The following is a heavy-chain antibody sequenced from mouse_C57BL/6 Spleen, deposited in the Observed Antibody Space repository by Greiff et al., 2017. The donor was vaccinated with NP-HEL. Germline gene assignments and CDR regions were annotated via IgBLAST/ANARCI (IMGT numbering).Heavy chain of an antibody. CDR1: GYTFTDYY. D-gene: IGHD2-4*01. Sequence: EVQLQQSGPELVKPGASVKISCKASGYTFTDYYMNWVKQSHGKSLEWIGDINPNNGGTSYNQKFKGKATLTVDKSSSTAYMELRSLTSEDSAVYYCARRTPFYYEYDGNAMDYWGQGTSVTVSS. CDR2: INPNNGGT. CDR3: ARRTPFYYEYDGNAMDY. J-gene: IGHJ4*01. V-gene: IGHV1-26*01.